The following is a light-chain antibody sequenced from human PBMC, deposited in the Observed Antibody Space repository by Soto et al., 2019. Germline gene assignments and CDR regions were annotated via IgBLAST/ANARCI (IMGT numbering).Light chain of an antibody. CDR1: SSDVGGYNY. J-gene: IGLJ1*01. V-gene: IGLV2-14*01. Sequence: QSALTQPASVSGSPGQSITISCTGTSSDVGGYNYVSWYQQHPGKAPKLMIYEVSNRPSGVSNRFSGSKSGNTASLTISGIQVEDEAEYYCSSYTSSSIDYVFGTGTKVTVL. CDR3: SSYTSSSIDYV. CDR2: EVS.